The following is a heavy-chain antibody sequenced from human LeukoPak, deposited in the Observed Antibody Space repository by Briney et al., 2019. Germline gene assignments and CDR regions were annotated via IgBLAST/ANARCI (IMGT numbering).Heavy chain of an antibody. CDR3: VRERGHGGDQNWFDY. V-gene: IGHV4-38-2*02. CDR2: IYYLGST. Sequence: PSETLSLTCNVSGYSISSGYYWGWIRQTPGKGLEWIGNIYYLGSTSYKSSPKSRLAISRDMSKNQFSLTLISVTAADTALYYCVRERGHGGDQNWFDYWGQGTLVTVSS. J-gene: IGHJ5*01. CDR1: GYSISSGYY. D-gene: IGHD2-21*02.